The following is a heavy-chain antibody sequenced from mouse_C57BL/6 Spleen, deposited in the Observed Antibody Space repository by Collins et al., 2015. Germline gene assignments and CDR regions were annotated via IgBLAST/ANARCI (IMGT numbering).Heavy chain of an antibody. V-gene: IGHV5-4*02. CDR2: ISDGGSYT. J-gene: IGHJ4*01. D-gene: IGHD2-1*01. CDR3: ARDRDGNYCAMDY. CDR1: GFTFSDYY. Sequence: EVQLVESGGGLVKPGGSLKLSCAASGFTFSDYYMYWVRQTPEKRLEWVATISDGGSYTYYPDSVKGRFTISRDNAKNNLYLQMSSLKSEDTAMYYCARDRDGNYCAMDYWGQGTSVTVSS.